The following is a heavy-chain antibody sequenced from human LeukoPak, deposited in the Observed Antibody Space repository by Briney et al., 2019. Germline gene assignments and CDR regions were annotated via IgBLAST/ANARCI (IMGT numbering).Heavy chain of an antibody. Sequence: SETLSLTCTVSGGSISTYYWSWIRQPPGKGLECLGFIFHTGTTNYNPSLKSRVTISVDTSKNQFSLKLSSVTAADTAIYYCARTYCSTNACPFDHWGQGTLVTVSS. CDR2: IFHTGTT. CDR1: GGSISTYY. D-gene: IGHD2-2*01. V-gene: IGHV4-59*08. J-gene: IGHJ4*02. CDR3: ARTYCSTNACPFDH.